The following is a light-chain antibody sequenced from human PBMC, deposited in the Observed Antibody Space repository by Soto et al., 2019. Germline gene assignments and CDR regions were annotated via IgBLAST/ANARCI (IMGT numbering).Light chain of an antibody. CDR3: QQYGSSPLS. J-gene: IGKJ1*01. Sequence: EIVLTQSPGTLSLSPGERATLSCRASQSVSSSYLAWYQQKPGQAPRLLIYGASSRATGIPDRFSGSGSGTDFTLTISRLGPEDFAVYYCQQYGSSPLSFGQGTKVDIK. V-gene: IGKV3-20*01. CDR1: QSVSSSY. CDR2: GAS.